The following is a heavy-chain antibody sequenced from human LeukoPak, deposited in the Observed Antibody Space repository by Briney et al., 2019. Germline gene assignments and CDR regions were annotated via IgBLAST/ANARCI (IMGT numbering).Heavy chain of an antibody. D-gene: IGHD3-22*01. CDR3: AKLVVVIPGGAFDI. J-gene: IGHJ3*02. CDR2: IYYSGTT. CDR1: GGSISSSTYY. V-gene: IGHV4-39*07. Sequence: PSETLSLTCTVSGGSISSSTYYWAWVRQPPGKGLEWIASIYYSGTTYYNPSLKSRVTISIDTSMNQFSLKLSSVTAADTAVYYWAKLVVVIPGGAFDIWGQGTVVTVSS.